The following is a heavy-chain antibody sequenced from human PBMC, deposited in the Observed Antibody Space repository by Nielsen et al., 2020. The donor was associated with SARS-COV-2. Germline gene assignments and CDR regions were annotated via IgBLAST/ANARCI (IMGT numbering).Heavy chain of an antibody. V-gene: IGHV4-34*01. CDR3: ARVLATSIAARRYFDY. Sequence: SETLSLTCAVYGGSFSGYYWSWIRQPPGKGLEWIGEINHSGSTNYNPSLKSRVTISVDTSKNQFSLKLSSVTAADTAVYYCARVLATSIAARRYFDYWGQGTLVTVSS. CDR2: INHSGST. CDR1: GGSFSGYY. J-gene: IGHJ4*02. D-gene: IGHD6-6*01.